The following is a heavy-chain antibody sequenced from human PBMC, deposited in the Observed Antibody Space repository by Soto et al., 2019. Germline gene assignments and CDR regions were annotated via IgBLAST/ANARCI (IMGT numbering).Heavy chain of an antibody. CDR1: VFPVSSYS. CDR2: ISSSSSYI. CDR3: ARSGLGYTRHDY. J-gene: IGHJ4*02. V-gene: IGHV3-21*01. D-gene: IGHD5-12*01. Sequence: AESPRLCCAACVFPVSSYSVNWVRQAPGKGLEWVSSISSSSSYIYYADSVKGRFTISRDNAKNSLYLQMNSLRAEDTAVYYCARSGLGYTRHDYWVQGPLVTVSS.